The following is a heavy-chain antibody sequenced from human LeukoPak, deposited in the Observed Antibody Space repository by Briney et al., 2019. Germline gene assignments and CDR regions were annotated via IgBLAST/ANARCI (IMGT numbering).Heavy chain of an antibody. Sequence: ASVRVSCKASGYTFTSYDINWARQATGQGLEWMGWMNPNSGNTGYAQKFQGRVTMTRNTSISTAYMELRSLRSDDTAVYYCARDFEEMVRAGDYWGQGTLVTVSS. CDR1: GYTFTSYD. D-gene: IGHD3-10*01. J-gene: IGHJ4*02. V-gene: IGHV1-8*01. CDR3: ARDFEEMVRAGDY. CDR2: MNPNSGNT.